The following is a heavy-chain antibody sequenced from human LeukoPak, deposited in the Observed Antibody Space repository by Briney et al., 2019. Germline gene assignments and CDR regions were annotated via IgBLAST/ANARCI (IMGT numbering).Heavy chain of an antibody. J-gene: IGHJ5*02. CDR3: ARNSGSHP. CDR1: GFTFSSYW. V-gene: IGHV3-7*01. Sequence: GGSLRLSCAASGFTFSSYWMTWFRQAPGKGLEWVANIKQDGSEKYYVDSVKGRFTISRNNAKNSPYLQMNSLRAEDTAVYYCARNSGSHPWGQGTLVTVSS. CDR2: IKQDGSEK. D-gene: IGHD3-10*01.